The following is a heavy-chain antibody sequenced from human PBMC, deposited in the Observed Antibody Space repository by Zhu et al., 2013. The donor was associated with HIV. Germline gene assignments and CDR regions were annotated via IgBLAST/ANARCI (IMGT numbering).Heavy chain of an antibody. D-gene: IGHD4-4*01. CDR2: INHSGST. Sequence: QVQLQQWGAGLLKPSETLSLTCAVYGGSFSGYYWSWIRQPPGKGLEWIGEINHSGSTNYNPSLKSRVTISVDTPKNQFSLRLSSVTAADTAVYYCARVSNDAFDIWGQGTMVTVSS. CDR1: GGSFSGYY. CDR3: ARVSNDAFDI. J-gene: IGHJ3*02. V-gene: IGHV4-34*01.